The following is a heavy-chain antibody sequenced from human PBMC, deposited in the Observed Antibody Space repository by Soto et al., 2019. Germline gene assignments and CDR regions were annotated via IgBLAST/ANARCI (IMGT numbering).Heavy chain of an antibody. CDR2: INVGNGNT. D-gene: IGHD3-22*01. Sequence: QVQLVQSGAEVKKPGASVKVSCKTSGYTFTSYGMHWVRQAPGQRPEWMGWINVGNGNTKYSQKFQDRVTITRDTSGPKPYRDLRALGFEAGVGYYWGGGGGSSAYSQFDYWGQGTLVTVSS. CDR3: GGGGGSSAYSQFDY. V-gene: IGHV1-3*01. J-gene: IGHJ4*02. CDR1: GYTFTSYG.